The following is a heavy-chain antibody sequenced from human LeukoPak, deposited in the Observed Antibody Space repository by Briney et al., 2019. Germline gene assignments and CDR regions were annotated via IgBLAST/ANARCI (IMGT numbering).Heavy chain of an antibody. D-gene: IGHD3-16*01. CDR3: ARDWALGSFDL. Sequence: RASVKVTCKALGYPFTAFSLHWVRQAPGQGPEWMAIINPGIFTTTYAQKLQDRITVTSDTSTATVYMELRSLRLEDTAVYFCARDWALGSFDLWGQGTLVTFSS. CDR1: GYPFTAFS. J-gene: IGHJ4*02. V-gene: IGHV1-46*01. CDR2: INPGIFTT.